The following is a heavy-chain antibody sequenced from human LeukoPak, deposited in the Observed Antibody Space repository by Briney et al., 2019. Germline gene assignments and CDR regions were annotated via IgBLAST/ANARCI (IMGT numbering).Heavy chain of an antibody. J-gene: IGHJ4*02. CDR2: IYHSGTT. D-gene: IGHD3-3*01. V-gene: IGHV4-61*01. CDR3: ATMKAVRVNDFWSGYPDY. CDR1: GGSIRSTTHY. Sequence: SETLSLTCTVSGGSIRSTTHYGSWIRQPPGKGLEWMGYIYHSGTTNYNPSLRSRVTISVDTSKNQFSLKLSSVTAADTAVYYCATMKAVRVNDFWSGYPDYWGQGTLVTVSS.